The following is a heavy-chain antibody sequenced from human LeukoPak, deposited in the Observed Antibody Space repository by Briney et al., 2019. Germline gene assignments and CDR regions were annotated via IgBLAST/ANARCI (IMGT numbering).Heavy chain of an antibody. CDR3: ARGRGSSAYYPYYFDY. V-gene: IGHV3-7*01. Sequence: GGSLRLSCAASGFTFSSYWMTWVRQAPGKGLEWVANIKQDGSEKYYVDSVKGRFTISRDNAKNSLYLQMNSLRAEDTAVYYCARGRGSSAYYPYYFDYWGQGTLVTVSS. CDR1: GFTFSSYW. J-gene: IGHJ4*02. CDR2: IKQDGSEK. D-gene: IGHD3-22*01.